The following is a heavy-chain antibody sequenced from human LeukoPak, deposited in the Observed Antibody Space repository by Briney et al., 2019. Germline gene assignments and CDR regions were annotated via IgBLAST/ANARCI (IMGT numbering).Heavy chain of an antibody. J-gene: IGHJ4*02. Sequence: ASVKVSCKASGYTFTSYYIHWVRQAPGQGLEWMGIVYPGGGSTSYAQKFQGRVTMTRDMSTSTVYMELSSLRSEDTAVYYCARDNDFDYWGQGTLVTVSS. CDR2: VYPGGGST. D-gene: IGHD2-8*01. CDR3: ARDNDFDY. CDR1: GYTFTSYY. V-gene: IGHV1-46*01.